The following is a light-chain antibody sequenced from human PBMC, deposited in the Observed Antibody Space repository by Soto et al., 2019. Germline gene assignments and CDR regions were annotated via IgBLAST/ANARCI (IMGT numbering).Light chain of an antibody. J-gene: IGKJ1*01. CDR3: QQYNYWWT. V-gene: IGKV3-15*01. Sequence: EMLMTQSPATLSVAAGERATLSCRASQSVSSNLAWYQQKPGQAPRLLIYGASTRATGIPARFSGSGSGTEFTLTISSLPSEDFAVYYCQQYNYWWTFGQGTKVEIK. CDR1: QSVSSN. CDR2: GAS.